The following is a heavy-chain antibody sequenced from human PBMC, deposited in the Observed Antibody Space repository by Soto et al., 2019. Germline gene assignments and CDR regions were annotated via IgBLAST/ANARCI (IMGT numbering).Heavy chain of an antibody. D-gene: IGHD4-4*01. Sequence: SETLSLTCTVSGGSISSGGYYWSWIRQHPGKGLEWIGYIYYSGSTYYNPSLKSRVTISVDTSKNQFSLKLSSVTAADTAVYYCARDYSNSGLDYWGQGTLVTVSS. CDR1: GGSISSGGYY. CDR2: IYYSGST. CDR3: ARDYSNSGLDY. V-gene: IGHV4-31*03. J-gene: IGHJ4*02.